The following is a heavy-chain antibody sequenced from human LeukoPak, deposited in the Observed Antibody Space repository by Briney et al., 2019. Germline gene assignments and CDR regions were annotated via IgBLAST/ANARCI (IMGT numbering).Heavy chain of an antibody. V-gene: IGHV3-20*04. J-gene: IGHJ6*04. CDR2: ISWSGGNT. D-gene: IGHD3-3*01. Sequence: GGSLRLSCAASGFTFDDYGMSWVRQAPGKGLEWVSGISWSGGNTGYADSARGRFFISRDNAKNSLNLQMNSLRAEDTAVYYCARDGYYDFRSGYFDSYMDVWGKGTTVTVSS. CDR1: GFTFDDYG. CDR3: ARDGYYDFRSGYFDSYMDV.